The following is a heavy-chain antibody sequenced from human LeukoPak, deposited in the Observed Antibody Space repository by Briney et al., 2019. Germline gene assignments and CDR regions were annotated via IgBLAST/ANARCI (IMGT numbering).Heavy chain of an antibody. V-gene: IGHV4-39*01. CDR1: GGSIINNHYY. CDR2: VFHGGST. Sequence: SEALSLTCTASGGSIINNHYYWGWIRQPPGKGLEWIGTVFHGGSTYYNPSLESRVTISVDTANNQFSLNLRSVTAADTALYYCARHVPSALRVVVVTSDWYFDLWGRGTLVIVSS. J-gene: IGHJ2*01. D-gene: IGHD2-21*02. CDR3: ARHVPSALRVVVVTSDWYFDL.